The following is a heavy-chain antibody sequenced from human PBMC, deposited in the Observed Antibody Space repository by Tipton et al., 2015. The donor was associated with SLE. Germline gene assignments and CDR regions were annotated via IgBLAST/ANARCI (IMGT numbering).Heavy chain of an antibody. V-gene: IGHV4-31*03. CDR2: IYYSGSTD. J-gene: IGHJ5*02. CDR1: GDSISNVGYY. Sequence: TLSLTCTVSGDSISNVGYYWSWIRQHPGKGLEWIGCIYYSGSTDYYDPSLESRVSISIDTSKNEFSLKLSSVTAADTAVYYCATGVLRAAGSGIGWFDPWGQGTLVTVSS. D-gene: IGHD3-3*01. CDR3: ATGVLRAAGSGIGWFDP.